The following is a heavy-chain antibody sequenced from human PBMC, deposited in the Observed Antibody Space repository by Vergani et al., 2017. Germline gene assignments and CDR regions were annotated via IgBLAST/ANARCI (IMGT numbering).Heavy chain of an antibody. J-gene: IGHJ4*02. D-gene: IGHD5-18*01. CDR2: IRNKAYGGTT. V-gene: IGHV3-49*04. CDR3: SRGRGCSFGYSDY. Sequence: EVQLVESGGGLVPPGRSLRLSCAASGFSFGDYAMTWVRQAPGKGLEWVAFIRNKAYGGTTEYAASVKGRFTISRDDSKRLAYLQLSGLKTEDTAVYFCSRGRGCSFGYSDYWGQGTLVTVSP. CDR1: GFSFGDYA.